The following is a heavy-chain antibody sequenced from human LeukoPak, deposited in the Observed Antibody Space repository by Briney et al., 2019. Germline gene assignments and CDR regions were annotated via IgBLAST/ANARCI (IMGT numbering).Heavy chain of an antibody. J-gene: IGHJ4*02. CDR1: EFTFSNYA. Sequence: GGSLRLSCAVSEFTFSNYAMHWVRQPPGKGLEWVAVVSSHGNDGYYADSVRGRFTISRDNSKNTLYLQIDSLRLEDTAIYNCARYPDKFNDFDYWGPGTLVPVSS. V-gene: IGHV3-30*17. CDR3: ARYPDKFNDFDY. CDR2: VSSHGNDG. D-gene: IGHD2-2*02.